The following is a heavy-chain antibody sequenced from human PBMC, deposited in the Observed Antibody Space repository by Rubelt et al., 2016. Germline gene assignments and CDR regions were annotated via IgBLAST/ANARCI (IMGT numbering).Heavy chain of an antibody. D-gene: IGHD6-13*01. CDR1: GGSMSGYY. Sequence: QVQLQESGPGLVKPSETLSLTCTVSGGSMSGYYWSWIRQPPGKGLEWIGYIYYSGSTNYNPSLKSRVTISVDTSKNQFSLRLGSVTAADTAVDYCARPSSGGSSWYFAFDVWGQGTMVTVSS. CDR2: IYYSGST. V-gene: IGHV4-59*08. J-gene: IGHJ3*01. CDR3: ARPSSGGSSWYFAFDV.